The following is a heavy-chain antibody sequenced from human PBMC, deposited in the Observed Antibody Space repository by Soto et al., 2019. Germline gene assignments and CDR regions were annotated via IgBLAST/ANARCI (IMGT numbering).Heavy chain of an antibody. J-gene: IGHJ4*02. Sequence: QVQLQESGPGLVKPSETLSLTCTVSGGSISSYYWSWIRQPPGKGLEWIGYIYYSGSTNYNPSLTSRATLSVDPSKNQFSLKLSSVTAADTAVYYCARRWGRTFDYWGQGTLVTVSS. CDR2: IYYSGST. V-gene: IGHV4-59*08. CDR1: GGSISSYY. CDR3: ARRWGRTFDY. D-gene: IGHD7-27*01.